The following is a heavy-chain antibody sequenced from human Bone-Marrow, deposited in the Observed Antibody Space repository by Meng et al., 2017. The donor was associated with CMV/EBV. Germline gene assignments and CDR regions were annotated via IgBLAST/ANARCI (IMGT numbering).Heavy chain of an antibody. D-gene: IGHD5-18*01. Sequence: ASVKVSCKASGYTFIGYYMHWVRQAPGQGLEWMGWINPNSGGTNYAQKFQGRVTMTREKSISTAYMELSRLRSDDTAVYYCARCIQIWPLDYWGQGTLVTVSS. J-gene: IGHJ4*02. CDR3: ARCIQIWPLDY. CDR1: GYTFIGYY. V-gene: IGHV1-2*02. CDR2: INPNSGGT.